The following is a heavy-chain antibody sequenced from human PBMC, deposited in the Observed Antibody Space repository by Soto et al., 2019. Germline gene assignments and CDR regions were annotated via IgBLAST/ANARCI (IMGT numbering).Heavy chain of an antibody. CDR3: ARESGGATATLDYYYFYMDV. V-gene: IGHV1-18*01. CDR1: GYTFTSYG. CDR2: ISAYNGNT. J-gene: IGHJ6*03. Sequence: ASVKVSCKASGYTFTSYGISWVRQAPGQGLEWMGWISAYNGNTNYAQKLQGRVTMTRDTSTRTAYMELSWLKSDDTAVYYCARESGGATATLDYYYFYMDVWGKGTTVTVSS. D-gene: IGHD5-12*01.